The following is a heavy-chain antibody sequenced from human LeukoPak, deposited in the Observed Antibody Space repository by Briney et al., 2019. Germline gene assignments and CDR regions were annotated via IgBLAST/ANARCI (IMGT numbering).Heavy chain of an antibody. D-gene: IGHD1-14*01. J-gene: IGHJ4*02. CDR1: GFIFSNYG. V-gene: IGHV3-74*01. CDR2: INSDGSST. CDR3: ARPSVITSRQYYFDY. Sequence: GRSLRLSCAASGFIFSNYGMHWVRQAPGKGLVWVSRINSDGSSTRYADSVKGQFTISRDNAKNSLYLQMNSLRDEDTAVYYCARPSVITSRQYYFDYWGQGALVTVSS.